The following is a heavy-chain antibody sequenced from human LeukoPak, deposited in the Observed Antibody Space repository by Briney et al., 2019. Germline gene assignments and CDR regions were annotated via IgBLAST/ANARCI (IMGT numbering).Heavy chain of an antibody. CDR1: GGSISSSSYY. CDR3: ARQGFIFSHWFDH. D-gene: IGHD3-16*02. Sequence: PWETLSLTCTVPGGSISSSSYYWGWIRQPPGKGLAGFGSIYYSGGTYYTPSIKSRVPISVATSKNQFSLTLSSVTAADTAVYYCARQGFIFSHWFDHWGQGTLVTVSS. CDR2: IYYSGGT. J-gene: IGHJ5*02. V-gene: IGHV4-39*01.